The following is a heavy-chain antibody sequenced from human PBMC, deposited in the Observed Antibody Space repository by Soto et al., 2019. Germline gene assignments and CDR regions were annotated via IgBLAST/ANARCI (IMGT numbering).Heavy chain of an antibody. V-gene: IGHV4-4*02. J-gene: IGHJ6*02. D-gene: IGHD2-2*01. Sequence: NPSETLSLTCAVSGGSISSSNWWSWVRQPPGKGLEWIGEIYHSGSTNYNPSLKSRVTISVDKSKNQFSLKLSSVTAADTAVYYCARGEGYCSSTSCYGDYYYYYGMDVWGQGTTVTVSS. CDR2: IYHSGST. CDR3: ARGEGYCSSTSCYGDYYYYYGMDV. CDR1: GGSISSSNW.